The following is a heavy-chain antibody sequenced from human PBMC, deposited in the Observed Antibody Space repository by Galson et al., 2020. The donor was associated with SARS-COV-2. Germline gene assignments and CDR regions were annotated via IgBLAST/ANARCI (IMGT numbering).Heavy chain of an antibody. CDR2: ISYDGSNK. D-gene: IGHD2-2*01. CDR1: GFTFSSYG. Sequence: GGSLRLSCAASGFTFSSYGMHWVRQAPGKGLEWVAVISYDGSNKYYADSVKGRFTISRDNSKNTLYLQMNSLRAEDTAVYYCAKEVVLVPAAIYYYYGMDVWGQGTTVTVSS. V-gene: IGHV3-30*18. CDR3: AKEVVLVPAAIYYYYGMDV. J-gene: IGHJ6*02.